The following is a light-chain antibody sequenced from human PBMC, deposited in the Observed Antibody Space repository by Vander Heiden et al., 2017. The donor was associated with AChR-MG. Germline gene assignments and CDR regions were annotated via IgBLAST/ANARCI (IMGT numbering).Light chain of an antibody. V-gene: IGKV3-15*01. Sequence: DIVMTQSPAPLSVSPGERATPSCRASQSVSSNSAWYQQKPGQAPRLLISGASSRATGIPARFSGSGAGTEFTLTISSLQSEDFAVYYCQQYNNWWTFGQGTKVEIK. CDR3: QQYNNWWT. CDR2: GAS. J-gene: IGKJ1*01. CDR1: QSVSSN.